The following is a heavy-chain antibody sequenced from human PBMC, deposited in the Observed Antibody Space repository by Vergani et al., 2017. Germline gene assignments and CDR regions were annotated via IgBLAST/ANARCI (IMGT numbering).Heavy chain of an antibody. D-gene: IGHD3-22*01. CDR1: GYSFTNYW. CDR2: IHPADSDT. Sequence: EVQLVQSGAEVKKPGESMKISCQISGYSFTNYWIGWVRQMPGKGLEWMGIIHPADSDTRYSPSFQGQVTISVDKSISTAYLQRSSLRASYSAMYYCARLXGRDSSGSKYFDYWGQGTLVTVSS. CDR3: ARLXGRDSSGSKYFDY. J-gene: IGHJ4*02. V-gene: IGHV5-51*01.